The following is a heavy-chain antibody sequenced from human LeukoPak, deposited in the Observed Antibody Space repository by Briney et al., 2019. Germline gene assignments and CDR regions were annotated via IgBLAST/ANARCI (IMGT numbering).Heavy chain of an antibody. CDR1: EFSVGSNY. CDR2: ISWDGGST. D-gene: IGHD3-9*01. V-gene: IGHV3-43D*03. CDR3: AGGGVRYFDWLLRY. Sequence: PGGSLRLSCAASEFSVGSNYMTWVRQAPGKGLEWVSLISWDGGSTYYADSVKGRFTISRDNSKNSLYLQMNSLRAEDTALYYCAGGGVRYFDWLLRYWGQGTLVTVSS. J-gene: IGHJ4*02.